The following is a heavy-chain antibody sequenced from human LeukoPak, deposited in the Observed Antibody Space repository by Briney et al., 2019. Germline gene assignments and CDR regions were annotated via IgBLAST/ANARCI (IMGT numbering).Heavy chain of an antibody. CDR1: GFTFSRSA. CDR2: IIHSGGAT. J-gene: IGHJ4*02. CDR3: AKDGLYYDGSEHVYYFDS. V-gene: IGHV3-23*01. D-gene: IGHD3-22*01. Sequence: GGPLRLSCAASGFTFSRSAMTWVRQGPGTGLEFVASIIHSGGATYYADSVKGRFTISRDNSKNTLYLQMNSLRAEDTALYYCAKDGLYYDGSEHVYYFDSWGQGTLVTVSS.